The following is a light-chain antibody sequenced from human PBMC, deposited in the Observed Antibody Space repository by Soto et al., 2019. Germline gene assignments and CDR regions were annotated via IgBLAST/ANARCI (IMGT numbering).Light chain of an antibody. CDR1: QSVSSN. CDR3: QQYYHWPRT. Sequence: EIEMTQSPATLSLAPGERATLSCRASQSVSSNLAWFQQKPGQTPRLLIYAASTRATGIPARFSGSGSGTDFNLTITSLQSEDFAVYYCQQYYHWPRTFGQGTKVDIK. V-gene: IGKV3-15*01. J-gene: IGKJ1*01. CDR2: AAS.